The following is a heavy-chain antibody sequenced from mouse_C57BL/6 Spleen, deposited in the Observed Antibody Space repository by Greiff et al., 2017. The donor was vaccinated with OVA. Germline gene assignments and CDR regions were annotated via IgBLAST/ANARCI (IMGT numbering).Heavy chain of an antibody. CDR3: ARGKGSWGY. J-gene: IGHJ2*01. Sequence: EVQRVESGPGLVKPSQSLSLTCSVTGYSITSGYYWNWIRQFPGNKLEWMGYISYDGSNNYNPSLKNRISITRDTSKNQFFLKLNSVTTEDTATYYCARGKGSWGYWGQGTTLTVSS. CDR1: GYSITSGYY. V-gene: IGHV3-6*01. D-gene: IGHD1-1*02. CDR2: ISYDGSN.